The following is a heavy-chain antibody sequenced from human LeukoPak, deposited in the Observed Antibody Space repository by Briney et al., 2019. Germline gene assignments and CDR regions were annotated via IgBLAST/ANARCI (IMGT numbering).Heavy chain of an antibody. D-gene: IGHD5-18*01. J-gene: IGHJ3*02. V-gene: IGHV3-9*01. Sequence: GRSLRLSCAASGFTFDDYAMHWVRQAPGKGLEWVSGISWNSGSIGYADSVKGRFTISRDNAKNSLYLQMNSLRAKDTALYYCAKDTYSYASGDAFDIWGQGTMVTVSS. CDR1: GFTFDDYA. CDR2: ISWNSGSI. CDR3: AKDTYSYASGDAFDI.